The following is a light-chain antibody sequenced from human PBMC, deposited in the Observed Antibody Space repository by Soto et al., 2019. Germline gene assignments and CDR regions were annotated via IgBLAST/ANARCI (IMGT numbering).Light chain of an antibody. Sequence: EIVLTQSPGTLSLSPGERATLSCRASQSVSSSYLAWYQLKPGQAPRLLMYRASSRATGVPERFSGSGSGTDFTLTISRLEPEDFAVYFCLQYGSSPRTFGQGTKVEI. CDR2: RAS. V-gene: IGKV3-20*01. CDR1: QSVSSSY. CDR3: LQYGSSPRT. J-gene: IGKJ1*01.